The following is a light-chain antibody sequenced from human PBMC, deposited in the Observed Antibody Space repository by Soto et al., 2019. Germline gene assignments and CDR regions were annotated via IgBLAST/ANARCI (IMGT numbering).Light chain of an antibody. CDR2: DAS. V-gene: IGKV1-5*01. CDR3: QQYNSYPWT. Sequence: EIQMTQSPSTLSASVEDRVTITCRASQSISSWLAWYRQKPGKAPKLLIYDASSLESGVPSRFSGSGSGTEFTLTISSLQPDDFATYYCQQYNSYPWTFGQGTKV. J-gene: IGKJ1*01. CDR1: QSISSW.